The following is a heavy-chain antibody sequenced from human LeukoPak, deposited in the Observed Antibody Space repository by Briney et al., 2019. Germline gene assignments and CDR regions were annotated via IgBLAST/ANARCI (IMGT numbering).Heavy chain of an antibody. J-gene: IGHJ4*02. D-gene: IGHD6-19*01. V-gene: IGHV3-21*04. Sequence: PGGSLRLSCAASGFTVSSYSMNWVRQAPGKGLEWDSCISSSSSYIYYADSVKGRFTISRDNAKNSLYLQMNSLRAEDTAVYYCAKGPWLAYPYYFDYWGQGTLVTVSS. CDR2: ISSSSSYI. CDR3: AKGPWLAYPYYFDY. CDR1: GFTVSSYS.